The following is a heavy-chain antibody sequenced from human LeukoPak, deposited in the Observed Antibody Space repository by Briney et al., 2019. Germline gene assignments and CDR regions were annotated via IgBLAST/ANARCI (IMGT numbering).Heavy chain of an antibody. CDR2: INWDGGST. V-gene: IGHV3-43*01. D-gene: IGHD5-18*01. J-gene: IGHJ4*02. CDR3: AKGDVDSPMTFYH. Sequence: PPGGSLRLSCAASGFMFDDYTMHWVRQAPGKGLEWLSLINWDGGSTYYAGSVKGRFTISRDNSKNSLYLQMNSLRTEDTALYYCAKGDVDSPMTFYHWGQGTLVTVSS. CDR1: GFMFDDYT.